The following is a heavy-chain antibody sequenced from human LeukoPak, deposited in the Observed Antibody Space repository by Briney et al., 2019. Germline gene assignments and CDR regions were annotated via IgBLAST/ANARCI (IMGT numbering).Heavy chain of an antibody. CDR2: INPNSGGT. J-gene: IGHJ5*02. CDR3: ARDAEIAAAAEENWFDP. D-gene: IGHD6-13*01. Sequence: GASVKVSCKASGYTFTGYYMHWVRPPPGQGLAWMGWINPNSGGTNYAQKFQGRVTMTRDTSISTAYMELSRLRSDDTAVYYCARDAEIAAAAEENWFDPWGQGTLVTVSS. V-gene: IGHV1-2*02. CDR1: GYTFTGYY.